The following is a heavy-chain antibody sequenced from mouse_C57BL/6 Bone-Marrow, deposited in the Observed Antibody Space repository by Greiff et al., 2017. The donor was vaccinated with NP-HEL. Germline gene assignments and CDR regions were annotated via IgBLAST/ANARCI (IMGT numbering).Heavy chain of an antibody. J-gene: IGHJ1*03. CDR1: GYTFTSYW. CDR2: IDPSDSYT. D-gene: IGHD1-1*01. V-gene: IGHV1-69*01. CDR3: ARRRGIFITAEVATEGYCDV. Sequence: QVQLQQPGAELVMPGASVKLSCKASGYTFTSYWMHWVKQRPGQGLEWIGEIDPSDSYTNYNQKFKGKSTLTVDKSSSTAYMQLSSLTSENSAVYYCARRRGIFITAEVATEGYCDVWGTGTTVTVSS.